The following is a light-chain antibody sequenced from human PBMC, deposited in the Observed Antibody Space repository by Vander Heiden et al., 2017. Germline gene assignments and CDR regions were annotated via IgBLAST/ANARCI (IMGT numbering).Light chain of an antibody. J-gene: IGKJ1*01. Sequence: DIQMTQSPSTLSASVGDRVTITCRASQSISSWLAWYQQKPGKAPKLLIYKASSLESGVPSRFSGSGSGTEFTHTISSLQPDDFATYYCQQYNSYLWTFGQGTKVEIK. CDR3: QQYNSYLWT. V-gene: IGKV1-5*03. CDR1: QSISSW. CDR2: KAS.